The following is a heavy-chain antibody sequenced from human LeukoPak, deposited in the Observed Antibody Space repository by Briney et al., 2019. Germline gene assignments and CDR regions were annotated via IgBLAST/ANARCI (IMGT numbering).Heavy chain of an antibody. Sequence: ASVKVSCKASGGTFSSYAINWVRQAPGQGLEWMGRIVPIFGTTNYAQKFQGRVTITTDESTSTAYMELSSLRSEDTAVYYCARDRGERGSSWSLPAHGFDIWGPGTMVTVSS. CDR1: GGTFSSYA. D-gene: IGHD6-13*01. CDR2: IVPIFGTT. J-gene: IGHJ3*02. V-gene: IGHV1-69*05. CDR3: ARDRGERGSSWSLPAHGFDI.